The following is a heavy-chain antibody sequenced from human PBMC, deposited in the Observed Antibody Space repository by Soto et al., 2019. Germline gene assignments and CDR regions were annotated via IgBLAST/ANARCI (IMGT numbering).Heavy chain of an antibody. Sequence: GGSLRLSCAASGFTFSSYGMHWVRQAPGKGLEWVAVIWYDGSNKYYADSVKGRFTISRDNSKNTLYLQMNSLRAEDTAVYYCASFDSSGYSPFDYWGQGTLVTVSS. CDR2: IWYDGSNK. CDR1: GFTFSSYG. CDR3: ASFDSSGYSPFDY. D-gene: IGHD3-22*01. V-gene: IGHV3-33*01. J-gene: IGHJ4*02.